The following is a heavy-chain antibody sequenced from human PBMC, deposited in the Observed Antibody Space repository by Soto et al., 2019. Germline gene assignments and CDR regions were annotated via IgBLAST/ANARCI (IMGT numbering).Heavy chain of an antibody. CDR3: ARGIKQWLGLRPVKNYFYYGMDV. V-gene: IGHV4-31*03. CDR1: GGSISSGGYY. D-gene: IGHD6-19*01. J-gene: IGHJ6*02. CDR2: IYYSGST. Sequence: SETLSLTCTVAGGSISSGGYYWSWIRQHPGKGLEWIGYIYYSGSTYYNPSLKSRVTISVDTSKNQFSLKLSSVTAADTAVYYCARGIKQWLGLRPVKNYFYYGMDVWGQGTTVTVSS.